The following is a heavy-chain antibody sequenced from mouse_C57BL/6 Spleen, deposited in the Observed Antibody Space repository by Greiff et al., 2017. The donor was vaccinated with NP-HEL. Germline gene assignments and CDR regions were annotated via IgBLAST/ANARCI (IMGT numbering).Heavy chain of an antibody. CDR3: ARCGYSNYLRVY. D-gene: IGHD2-5*01. V-gene: IGHV1-64*01. CDR2: IHPNSGST. Sequence: QVQLKQPGAELVKPGASVKLSCKASGYTFTSYWMHWVKQRPGQGLEWIGMIHPNSGSTNYNEKFKSKATLTVDKSSSTAYMQLSSLTSEDSAVYYCARCGYSNYLRVYWGQGTTLTVSS. J-gene: IGHJ2*01. CDR1: GYTFTSYW.